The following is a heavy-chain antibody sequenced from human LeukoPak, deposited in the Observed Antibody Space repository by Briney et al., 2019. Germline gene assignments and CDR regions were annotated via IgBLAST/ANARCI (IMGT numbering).Heavy chain of an antibody. CDR2: ISVYNGNT. CDR3: ARATVTSHYYYYGMDV. Sequence: ASVKVSCKASGYTFTSYGISWVRQAPGQGLEWMGWISVYNGNTNYAQKLQGRVTMTTDTSTSTAYMELRSLRSDDTAVYYCARATVTSHYYYYGMDVWGQGTTVTVSS. D-gene: IGHD4-17*01. CDR1: GYTFTSYG. J-gene: IGHJ6*02. V-gene: IGHV1-18*01.